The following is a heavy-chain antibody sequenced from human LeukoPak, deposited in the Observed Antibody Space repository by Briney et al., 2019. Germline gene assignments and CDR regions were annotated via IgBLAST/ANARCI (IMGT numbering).Heavy chain of an antibody. V-gene: IGHV4-59*08. CDR2: IFDSGDT. J-gene: IGHJ4*02. CDR1: GGSISNYY. Sequence: SETLSLTCTVSGGSISNYYWSWIRQPPGKGLEWIAYIFDSGDTRYNPSLKSRVTISVGTSKNQFSLKLNSVTAADTAVYYCARHPLRGGFDYWGQGTLVTVSS. CDR3: ARHPLRGGFDY.